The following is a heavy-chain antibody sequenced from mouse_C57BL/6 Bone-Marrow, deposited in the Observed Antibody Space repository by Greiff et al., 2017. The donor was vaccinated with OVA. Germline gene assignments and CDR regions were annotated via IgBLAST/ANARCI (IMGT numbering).Heavy chain of an antibody. CDR1: GYTFTSYW. V-gene: IGHV1-55*01. CDR3: ARSPNWDGYAMDY. CDR2: IYPGSGST. D-gene: IGHD4-1*01. J-gene: IGHJ4*01. Sequence: VKLQQPGAELVKPGASVKMSCKASGYTFTSYWITWVQQRPGQGLEWIGDIYPGSGSTNYNEKFKSKATLTVDTSSSTAYMQLSSLTSEDSAVYYCARSPNWDGYAMDYWGQGTSVTVSS.